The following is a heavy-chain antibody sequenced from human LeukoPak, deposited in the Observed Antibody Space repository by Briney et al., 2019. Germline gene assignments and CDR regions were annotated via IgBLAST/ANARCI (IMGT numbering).Heavy chain of an antibody. Sequence: ASVKVSCKASGYTFTGYYLHWVRQAPGQGLEWMGCVNPNSGDTNYAQKFQGSVTMTRDTSISTVYMELSRLRSDDTAVYYCARASGSYWSFDSWGQGTLVTASS. CDR2: VNPNSGDT. V-gene: IGHV1-2*02. J-gene: IGHJ5*01. D-gene: IGHD1-26*01. CDR1: GYTFTGYY. CDR3: ARASGSYWSFDS.